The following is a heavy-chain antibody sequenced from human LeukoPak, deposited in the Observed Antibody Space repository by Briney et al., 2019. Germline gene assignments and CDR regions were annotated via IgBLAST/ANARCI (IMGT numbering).Heavy chain of an antibody. J-gene: IGHJ4*02. CDR2: ISSSSSYI. V-gene: IGHV3-21*01. Sequence: GGSLRLSCAASGFTFSSYSMNWVRHAPGKGLELVSSISSSSSYIYYADSVKGRFTISRDNAKNSLYLQMNSLRAEDTAVYYCARGSGGLVDSSGQYYFDYWGQGTLVTVSS. CDR3: ARGSGGLVDSSGQYYFDY. D-gene: IGHD6-19*01. CDR1: GFTFSSYS.